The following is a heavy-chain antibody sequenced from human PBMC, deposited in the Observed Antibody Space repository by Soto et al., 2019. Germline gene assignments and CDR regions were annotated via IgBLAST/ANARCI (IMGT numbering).Heavy chain of an antibody. CDR3: ARDEYVEASFDP. D-gene: IGHD3-16*01. V-gene: IGHV3-74*01. J-gene: IGHJ5*02. CDR2: INSDGSST. CDR1: GFTFSSYW. Sequence: GGSLRLSCASSGFTFSSYWMHLVRQAPGKGLVWVSRINSDGSSTSYADSVKGRFTISRDNAKNTLYLQMNSLRAEDTAVYYCARDEYVEASFDPWGQGTLVTVSS.